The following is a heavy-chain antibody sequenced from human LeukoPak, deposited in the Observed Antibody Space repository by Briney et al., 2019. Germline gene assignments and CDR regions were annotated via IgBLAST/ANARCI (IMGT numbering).Heavy chain of an antibody. CDR3: ARGGVYCSSVSCSVDY. J-gene: IGHJ4*02. Sequence: RPGGSLRLSCTASGFTFGDYAMSWFRQAPGKGLEWVGFIGSKAYGGTTENAASVKGRFTISRDDSKSIAYLQMNSLKTEDTAVYYCARGGVYCSSVSCSVDYWGQGILDTVSS. CDR1: GFTFGDYA. CDR2: IGSKAYGGTT. V-gene: IGHV3-49*03. D-gene: IGHD2-2*01.